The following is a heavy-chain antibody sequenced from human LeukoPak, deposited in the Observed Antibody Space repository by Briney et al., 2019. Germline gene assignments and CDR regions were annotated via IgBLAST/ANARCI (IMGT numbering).Heavy chain of an antibody. CDR3: AKDPASMVRGVIIVYYYYMDV. V-gene: IGHV4-39*07. D-gene: IGHD3-10*01. J-gene: IGHJ6*03. Sequence: SETLSLTCTVSGGSISSSSYYWGWIRQPPGKGLEWIGSIYYSGSTYYNPSLKSRVTISVDTSKNQFSLKLSSVTAEDTAIYYCAKDPASMVRGVIIVYYYYMDVWGKGTTVTISS. CDR2: IYYSGST. CDR1: GGSISSSSYY.